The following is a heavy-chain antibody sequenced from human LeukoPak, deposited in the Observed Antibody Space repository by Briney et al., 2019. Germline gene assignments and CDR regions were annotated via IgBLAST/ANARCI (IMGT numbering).Heavy chain of an antibody. CDR3: ARDKGPNYFDY. J-gene: IGHJ4*02. V-gene: IGHV3-33*01. Sequence: GGSLRLSCATSGFTFSSYGMHWVRQAPGKGLEWVAVIWNDGSQKYYADSVKGRFTISRDNSKNTLYLQMNSLRAEDTAVYYCARDKGPNYFDYWGQGTLLTVSS. CDR1: GFTFSSYG. CDR2: IWNDGSQK.